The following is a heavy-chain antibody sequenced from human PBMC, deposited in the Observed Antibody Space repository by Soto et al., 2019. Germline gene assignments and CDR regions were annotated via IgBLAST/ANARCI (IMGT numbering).Heavy chain of an antibody. V-gene: IGHV3-7*04. Sequence: GGSLRLSCAASGFTFNMYWMSWVRQAPGKGLEWVANIKPDGSQKWYVDSVKGRFAISRDNAKNSLFLQMNSLRAEDTAVYYCARGDYYDSSGPFSDAFDIWGQGTMVTVSS. J-gene: IGHJ3*02. D-gene: IGHD3-22*01. CDR2: IKPDGSQK. CDR3: ARGDYYDSSGPFSDAFDI. CDR1: GFTFNMYW.